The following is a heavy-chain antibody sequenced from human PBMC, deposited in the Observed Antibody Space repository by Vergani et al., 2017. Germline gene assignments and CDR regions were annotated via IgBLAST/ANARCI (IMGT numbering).Heavy chain of an antibody. D-gene: IGHD3-22*01. CDR3: ARANYYYDSSGLSVGAFDI. V-gene: IGHV3-48*04. J-gene: IGHJ3*02. CDR2: ISSSSSTI. CDR1: GFTFSSYS. Sequence: EVQLVESGGGLVQPGGSLRLSCAASGFTFSSYSMNWVRQAPGKGLEWVSYISSSSSTIYYADSVKGRFTISRDNSKNSLYLQMNSLRAEDTAVYYCARANYYYDSSGLSVGAFDIWGQGTMVTVSS.